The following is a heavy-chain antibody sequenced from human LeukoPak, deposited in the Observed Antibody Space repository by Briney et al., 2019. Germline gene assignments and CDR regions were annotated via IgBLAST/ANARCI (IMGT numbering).Heavy chain of an antibody. J-gene: IGHJ5*02. CDR3: ARGKGYYDSSGYYKEYNWFDP. V-gene: IGHV4-59*01. CDR1: GGSISSYY. D-gene: IGHD3-22*01. CDR2: IYYSGST. Sequence: PSETLSLTCTVSGGSISSYYWSWIRQPPGKGLEWIGYIYYSGSTNYNPSLKSRVTISVDTSKKQFSLKLSSVTAADTAVYYCARGKGYYDSSGYYKEYNWFDPWGQGTLVTVSS.